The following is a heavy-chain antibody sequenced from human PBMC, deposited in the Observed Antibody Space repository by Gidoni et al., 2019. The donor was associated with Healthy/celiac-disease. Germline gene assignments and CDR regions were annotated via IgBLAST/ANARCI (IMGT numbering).Heavy chain of an antibody. CDR1: VGTFSSYA. J-gene: IGHJ6*04. CDR2: IIPICGTA. V-gene: IGHV1-69*01. D-gene: IGHD6-6*01. CDR3: ARYKGAARMGYYGMDV. Sequence: QVQLVQSGAEVKKPGSSVKVSCKASVGTFSSYAISWVRQAPGQGLEWMGGIIPICGTANYEQKFQGRVTITADESTSTAYMELSSLRSEDTAVYYCARYKGAARMGYYGMDVWGKGTTVTVSS.